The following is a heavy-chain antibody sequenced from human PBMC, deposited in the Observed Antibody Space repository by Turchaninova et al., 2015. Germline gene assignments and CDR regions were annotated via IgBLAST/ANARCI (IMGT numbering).Heavy chain of an antibody. CDR1: GGAADSYS. Sequence: QVQLQESXXGLVXPSEAXSLTXTVSGGAADSYSWNWVRQPPWKGLEWICYISYGGATSYNPSLKSRLTRSRDASKNQFSLKLKSVTTADTAVYYCARETTPAGWHSLDYWGPGTLITVSS. CDR3: ARETTPAGWHSLDY. J-gene: IGHJ4*02. CDR2: ISYGGAT. V-gene: IGHV4-59*02. D-gene: IGHD6-19*01.